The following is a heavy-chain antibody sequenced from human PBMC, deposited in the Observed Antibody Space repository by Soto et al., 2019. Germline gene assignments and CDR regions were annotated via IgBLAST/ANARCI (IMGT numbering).Heavy chain of an antibody. J-gene: IGHJ4*02. CDR3: AAGDSSGYYGG. V-gene: IGHV1-58*01. CDR2: ITVGTGNT. Sequence: SVKVSFKASGFTFTSSSVQWVRQARGQRLEWIGWITVGTGNTNYAQKFQERVTITRDMSTSTAYMELSNLRSEDTAVYYCAAGDSSGYYGGWGQGTQVTVSS. D-gene: IGHD3-22*01. CDR1: GFTFTSSS.